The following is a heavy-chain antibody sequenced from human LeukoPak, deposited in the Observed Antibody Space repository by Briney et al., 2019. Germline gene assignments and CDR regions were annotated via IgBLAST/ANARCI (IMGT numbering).Heavy chain of an antibody. J-gene: IGHJ4*02. D-gene: IGHD5-18*01. CDR2: ISPSGGSA. Sequence: ASVKVSCKASAYTFTTYYMHWVRQAPGQGLEWMGIISPSGGSANNAQKFQGRVTMTRDTSTSRVYMELSSLRSEDTAVYYCAREALRGYNYGFAYWGQGTLVTVSS. CDR1: AYTFTTYY. CDR3: AREALRGYNYGFAY. V-gene: IGHV1-46*01.